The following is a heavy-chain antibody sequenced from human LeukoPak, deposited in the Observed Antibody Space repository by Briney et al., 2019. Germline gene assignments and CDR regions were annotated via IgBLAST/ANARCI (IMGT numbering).Heavy chain of an antibody. CDR1: GGSISSDGYY. V-gene: IGHV4-61*08. D-gene: IGHD6-13*01. CDR2: IYYSGST. J-gene: IGHJ6*03. Sequence: SETLSLTCTVSGGSISSDGYYWTWIRQHPGRGLEWIGYIYYSGSTNYNPSLKSRVTMSVDTSKNQFSLKLSSVTAAGTAVYYCAREIGSRYYYYYMDVWGKGTTVTVSS. CDR3: AREIGSRYYYYYMDV.